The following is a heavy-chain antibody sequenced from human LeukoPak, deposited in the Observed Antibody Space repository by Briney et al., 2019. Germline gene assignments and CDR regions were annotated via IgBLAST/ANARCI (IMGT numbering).Heavy chain of an antibody. J-gene: IGHJ6*02. D-gene: IGHD2-15*01. Sequence: GGSLRLSCAASGFTFSSYAESWVRKAPGKGLEWVSAISGSGGSTYYADSVKGRFTISRDNSKNTLYLQMNSLRAEDTAVYYCAKGPGGYCSGGSCYQLARYYYGMDVWGQGTTVTVSS. CDR2: ISGSGGST. V-gene: IGHV3-23*01. CDR1: GFTFSSYA. CDR3: AKGPGGYCSGGSCYQLARYYYGMDV.